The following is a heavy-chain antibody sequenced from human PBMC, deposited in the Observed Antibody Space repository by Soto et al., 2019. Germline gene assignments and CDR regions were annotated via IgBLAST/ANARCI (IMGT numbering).Heavy chain of an antibody. Sequence: QVQLVQSGAEVKKPGASVKVSCKASGYTFSSYGISWVRQAPGQGLEWMGWISAYNGNTNYAQKFQGRVTMTTDTSTITAYMEPRILTADDTAVYYCARESYYGSGAWYWRQGTLVTVSS. CDR2: ISAYNGNT. J-gene: IGHJ4*02. CDR3: ARESYYGSGAWY. D-gene: IGHD3-10*01. CDR1: GYTFSSYG. V-gene: IGHV1-18*01.